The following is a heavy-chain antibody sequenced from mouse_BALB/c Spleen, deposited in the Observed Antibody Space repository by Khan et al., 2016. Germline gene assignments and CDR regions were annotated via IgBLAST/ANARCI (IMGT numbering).Heavy chain of an antibody. CDR3: ASTVGAPRFAC. CDR2: ISYSGST. J-gene: IGHJ3*01. D-gene: IGHD1-1*01. V-gene: IGHV3-2*02. Sequence: EVQLQESGPGLVKPSQSLSLTCTVTGCSITSDYAWNWIRQFPGNKLEWMGYISYSGSTSYNPSLKSRISITRDTSKHQFFLQLNSVTTKNTATYYCASTVGAPRFACWGQGPLITVCA. CDR1: GCSITSDYA.